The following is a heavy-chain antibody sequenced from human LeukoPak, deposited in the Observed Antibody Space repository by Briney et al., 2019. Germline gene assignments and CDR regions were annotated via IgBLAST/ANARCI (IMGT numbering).Heavy chain of an antibody. CDR3: ARVGRRLELDFDY. CDR2: ISSSGNTI. Sequence: GGSLRLSCAASGFTFSDYYMSWIRQAPGKGLEWVSYISSSGNTIYYADSVKGRFTISRDNAKNSLYLQMNSLRADDTAVYYCARVGRRLELDFDYWGQGTLVTVSS. CDR1: GFTFSDYY. V-gene: IGHV3-11*01. D-gene: IGHD1-7*01. J-gene: IGHJ4*02.